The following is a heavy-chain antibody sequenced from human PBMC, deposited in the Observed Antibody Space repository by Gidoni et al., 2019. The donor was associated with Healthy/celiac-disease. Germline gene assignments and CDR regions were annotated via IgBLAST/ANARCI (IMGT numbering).Heavy chain of an antibody. D-gene: IGHD4-17*01. V-gene: IGHV1-69*01. CDR1: GGTFSSSA. CDR3: ASLVEDASLTVTPEFHYMDV. J-gene: IGHJ6*03. CDR2: IIPIFGTA. Sequence: QVQLVQSGAEVKKPGSSVKVSCKASGGTFSSSAIRWVRQAPGPGLEWMGGIIPIFGTANYAQKFQGRVTITADESTSTAYMELSSLRSEDTAVYYCASLVEDASLTVTPEFHYMDVWGKGTTVTVSS.